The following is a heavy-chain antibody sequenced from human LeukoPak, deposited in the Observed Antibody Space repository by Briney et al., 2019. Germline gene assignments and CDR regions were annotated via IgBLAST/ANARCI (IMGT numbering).Heavy chain of an antibody. D-gene: IGHD6-13*01. CDR3: ARDVAAAGTGY. CDR2: INPNSGGT. J-gene: IGHJ4*02. CDR1: GYTFTGYY. Sequence: ASVKVSCKASGYTFTGYYMHWVREAPGQGREWMGRINPNSGGTNYAQKFQGRVTMTRDTSISTAYMELSTLRSDDTAVYYCARDVAAAGTGYWGQGTLVTVSS. V-gene: IGHV1-2*06.